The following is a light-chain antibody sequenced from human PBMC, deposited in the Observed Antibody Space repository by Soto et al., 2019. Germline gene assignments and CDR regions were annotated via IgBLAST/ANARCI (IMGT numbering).Light chain of an antibody. CDR2: EVT. Sequence: QSVLTQPASVSGSPGQSITISCTGTSSDVGSHNFVSWYQQRPGKAPKLMIYEVTKRPSGVPDRFSGSKSGNTASLTVSGLQAEDEADYYCSSYAGSNNFVFGTGTKVTVL. J-gene: IGLJ1*01. CDR1: SSDVGSHNF. CDR3: SSYAGSNNFV. V-gene: IGLV2-8*01.